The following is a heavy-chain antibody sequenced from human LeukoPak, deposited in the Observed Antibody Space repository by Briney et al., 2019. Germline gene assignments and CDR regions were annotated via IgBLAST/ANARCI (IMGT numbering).Heavy chain of an antibody. J-gene: IGHJ4*02. CDR2: INPNSGGT. CDR1: GYTFTGYY. V-gene: IGHV1-2*02. D-gene: IGHD3-22*01. Sequence: ASVKVSCKASGYTFTGYYMHWVRQAPGQGLEWMGWINPNSGGTNYAQKFQGRVTMTRDTSISTAYMELSRLRSDDTAVYYCARDQSDSSGYYVFDYWGQGTLVTVSS. CDR3: ARDQSDSSGYYVFDY.